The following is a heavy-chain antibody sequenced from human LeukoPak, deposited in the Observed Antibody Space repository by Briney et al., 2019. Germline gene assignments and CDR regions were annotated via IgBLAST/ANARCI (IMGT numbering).Heavy chain of an antibody. D-gene: IGHD6-19*01. V-gene: IGHV3-30*04. J-gene: IGHJ4*02. CDR3: ARSGAFNGWSREIPL. CDR1: GFTFGDYA. CDR2: ISYDGSTK. Sequence: PGGSLRLSCTASGFTFGDYAMSWFRQAPGKGLEWVAVISYDGSTKYYAGSPKGRFTISRDNSNNTLYLQMNSLRPEDTAVYYCARSGAFNGWSREIPLWGQGTLVTVSS.